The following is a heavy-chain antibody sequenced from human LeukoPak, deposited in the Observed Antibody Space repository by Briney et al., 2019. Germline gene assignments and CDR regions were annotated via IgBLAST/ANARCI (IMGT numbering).Heavy chain of an antibody. J-gene: IGHJ4*02. CDR1: GGSSSGYY. CDR3: AKDDAWLRFGE. Sequence: ETLSLTCAVYGGSSSGYYWSWIRQPPGKGLEWVSGISPSGDITYYADSVKGRFTISRDNSKNTLYLEVISLTAEDTAVYYCAKDDAWLRFGEWSQGTLVTVSS. CDR2: ISPSGDIT. D-gene: IGHD3-10*01. V-gene: IGHV3-23*01.